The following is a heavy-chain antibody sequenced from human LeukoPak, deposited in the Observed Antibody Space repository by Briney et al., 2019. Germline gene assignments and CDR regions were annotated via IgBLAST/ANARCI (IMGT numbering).Heavy chain of an antibody. CDR1: GFTSSDYA. J-gene: IGHJ6*02. Sequence: GGSLRLSCAASGFTSSDYAMHWVRQAPGKGLEWVALISYDGNNQYLADSVKGRFTISRDDSNNTLFLQMNSLRPEDTAVYYCARDLGYAWPKGPYYYYYGMDVWGQGTTVTVSS. V-gene: IGHV3-30*03. CDR2: ISYDGNNQ. D-gene: IGHD5-18*01. CDR3: ARDLGYAWPKGPYYYYYGMDV.